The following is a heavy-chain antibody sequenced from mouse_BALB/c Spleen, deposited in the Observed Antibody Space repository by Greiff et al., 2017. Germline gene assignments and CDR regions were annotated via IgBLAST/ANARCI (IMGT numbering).Heavy chain of an antibody. J-gene: IGHJ3*01. CDR2: IYPSDSYT. D-gene: IGHD2-14*01. V-gene: IGHV1-69*02. Sequence: QVQLQQPGAELVRPGASVKLSCKASGYTFTSYWINWVKQRPGQGLEWIGNIYPSDSYTHYNQKFKDKATLTVDKSSSTAYMQLSSPTSEDSAVYYCTREGYRYDPFAYWGQGTLVTVSA. CDR3: TREGYRYDPFAY. CDR1: GYTFTSYW.